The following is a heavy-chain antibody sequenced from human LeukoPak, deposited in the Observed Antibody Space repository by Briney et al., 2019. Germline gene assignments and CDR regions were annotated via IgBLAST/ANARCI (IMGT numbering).Heavy chain of an antibody. CDR1: GFAFSDYS. CDR2: ISSSDNTI. CDR3: ARVHRGYSYGRLDY. D-gene: IGHD5-18*01. V-gene: IGHV3-48*02. J-gene: IGHJ4*02. Sequence: GRSLRLSCAASGFAFSDYSMNWVRQAPGKGLEWVLYISSSDNTIHYADSVKGRFTISRDNAKNSLYLEMNSLRDEDTAVYYCARVHRGYSYGRLDYWGQGTLVTVSS.